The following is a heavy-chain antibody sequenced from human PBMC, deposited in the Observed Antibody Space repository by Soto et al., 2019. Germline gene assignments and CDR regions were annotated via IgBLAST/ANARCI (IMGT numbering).Heavy chain of an antibody. J-gene: IGHJ6*03. D-gene: IGHD6-13*01. V-gene: IGHV1-24*01. CDR2: FDPEDGET. CDR1: GYTLTELS. Sequence: ASVKVSCKVSGYTLTELSMHWVRQAPGKGLEWMGGFDPEDGETIYAQKFQGRVTMTEDTSTDTAYMELSSLRSEDTAVYYCATAGIAAAGTVAYYYYYMDVWGKGTTVTVSS. CDR3: ATAGIAAAGTVAYYYYYMDV.